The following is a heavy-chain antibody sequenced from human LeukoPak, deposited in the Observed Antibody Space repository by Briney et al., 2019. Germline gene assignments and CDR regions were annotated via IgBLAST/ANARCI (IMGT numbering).Heavy chain of an antibody. CDR2: IRYDGSHK. J-gene: IGHJ6*03. V-gene: IGHV3-30*02. D-gene: IGHD6-13*01. CDR3: AKASLREQQLVPYYYYYYMDV. Sequence: GALRLSCAASGFTFSSYGMHWVRQAPGKGLEWVAFIRYDGSHKYYADSVKGRFTISRDNSKNTLYLQMNSLRAEDTAVYYCAKASLREQQLVPYYYYYYMDVWGKGTTVTVSS. CDR1: GFTFSSYG.